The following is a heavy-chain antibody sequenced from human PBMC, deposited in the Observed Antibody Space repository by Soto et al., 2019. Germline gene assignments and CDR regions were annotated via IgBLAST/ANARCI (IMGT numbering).Heavy chain of an antibody. Sequence: SETLSLTCTVSGGSISSGDYYWSWIRQPPGKGLEWIGYIYYSGSTYYNPSLKSRVTISVDTSKNQVSLKLSSVTAADTAVYYCARDRGDYSTSGNWFDPWGQGTLVTVSS. CDR2: IYYSGST. D-gene: IGHD2-21*01. V-gene: IGHV4-30-4*01. J-gene: IGHJ5*02. CDR3: ARDRGDYSTSGNWFDP. CDR1: GGSISSGDYY.